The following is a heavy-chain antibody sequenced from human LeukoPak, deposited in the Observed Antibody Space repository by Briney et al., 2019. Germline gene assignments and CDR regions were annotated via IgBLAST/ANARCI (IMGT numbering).Heavy chain of an antibody. CDR1: GGSISTRNHY. D-gene: IGHD1-26*01. Sequence: SETLSLICTLSGGSISTRNHYWGWIRQPTGKGLEWIGNIFYSESTHYSPSLRSRVPISVDTYKNQFSLKLSSVAAEDRAVYYCARSVGATSDSWGQGTLVTVSS. CDR3: ARSVGATSDS. CDR2: IFYSEST. V-gene: IGHV4-39*01. J-gene: IGHJ5*01.